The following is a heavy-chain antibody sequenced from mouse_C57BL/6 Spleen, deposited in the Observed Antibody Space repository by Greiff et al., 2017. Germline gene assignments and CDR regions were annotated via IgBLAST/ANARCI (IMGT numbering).Heavy chain of an antibody. Sequence: EVMLVESGGGLVQPGGSLSLSCAASGFTFTDYYMSWVRQPPGKALEWLGFIRNKANGYTTDYSASVKGRFTISRANSQSILYLQMNALRAEDSATYYCARYVGYSAWFAYWGQGTLVTVSA. CDR1: GFTFTDYY. CDR2: IRNKANGYTT. CDR3: ARYVGYSAWFAY. V-gene: IGHV7-3*01. J-gene: IGHJ3*01. D-gene: IGHD2-3*01.